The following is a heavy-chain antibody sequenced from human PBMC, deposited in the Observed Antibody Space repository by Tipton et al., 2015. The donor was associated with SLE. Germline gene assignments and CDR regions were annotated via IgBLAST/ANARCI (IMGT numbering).Heavy chain of an antibody. V-gene: IGHV4-38-2*01. J-gene: IGHJ6*03. Sequence: TLSLTCAVSGYSINSGYFWGWIRQPPGKGLEWIGEINHSGSTNYNPSLKSRVTISVDTSKNQFSLKLSSVTAADTAVYYCARADIGRQGYYFYHMDAWGKGTTVTVSS. D-gene: IGHD2-15*01. CDR3: ARADIGRQGYYFYHMDA. CDR2: INHSGST. CDR1: GYSINSGYF.